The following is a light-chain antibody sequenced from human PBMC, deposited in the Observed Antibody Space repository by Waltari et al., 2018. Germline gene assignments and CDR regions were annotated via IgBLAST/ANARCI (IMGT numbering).Light chain of an antibody. J-gene: IGKJ3*01. CDR1: LGISYS. V-gene: IGKV1-NL1*01. Sequence: TSRASLGISYSLAWLQQKPWKPPRRLVFGVSRLRTGVPDRFSGGGSGTEFTLTIRRLQPEDSATYYCQQYNVVPRTFGPGTTLDSK. CDR3: QQYNVVPRT. CDR2: GVS.